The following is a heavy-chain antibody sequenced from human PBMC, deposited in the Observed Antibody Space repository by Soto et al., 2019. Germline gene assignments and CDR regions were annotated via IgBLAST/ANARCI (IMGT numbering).Heavy chain of an antibody. Sequence: SVKVSCKASGFDFGSFGIQFLRQTRGRGLEWIGWIVVASGRTNYARQFQGRVAFSRDMSSTTAYMDLDDLKSDDTAVYFCSADHPHTAIGWPVWGQGTTVTVSS. CDR2: IVVASGRT. J-gene: IGHJ6*02. CDR1: GFDFGSFG. V-gene: IGHV1-58*02. CDR3: SADHPHTAIGWPV.